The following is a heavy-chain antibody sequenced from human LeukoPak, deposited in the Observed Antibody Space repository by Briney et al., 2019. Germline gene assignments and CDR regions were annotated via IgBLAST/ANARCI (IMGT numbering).Heavy chain of an antibody. CDR1: GGSISSGSYY. CDR3: ARDSGSYHYFDY. Sequence: SETLSLTCTVSGGSISSGSYYWTWIRQPAGKGLEWIGRIYTSGSTIYNPSLKSRVTISVDTSKNQFSLKLSSVTAADTAVYYCARDSGSYHYFDYWGQGTLVTVSS. V-gene: IGHV4-61*02. D-gene: IGHD1-26*01. J-gene: IGHJ4*02. CDR2: IYTSGST.